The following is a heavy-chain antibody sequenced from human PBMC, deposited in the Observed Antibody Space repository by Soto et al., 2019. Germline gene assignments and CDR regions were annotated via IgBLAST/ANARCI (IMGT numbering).Heavy chain of an antibody. V-gene: IGHV1-2*02. CDR1: GYTFPRHY. CDR2: IGPESGAT. CDR3: GRGRSWQIVFFY. J-gene: IGHJ4*02. Sequence: ASVTDTFQASGYTFPRHYIHWVRQAPAQGPAWMGEIGPESGATRHEHKFQGRDTLTQDTSITTVYMKLKKLSPDETAVYYCGRGRSWQIVFFYWGQGTPFTVS. D-gene: IGHD1-26*01.